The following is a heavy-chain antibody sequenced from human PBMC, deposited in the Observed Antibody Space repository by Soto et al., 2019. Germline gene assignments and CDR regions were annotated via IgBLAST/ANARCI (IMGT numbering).Heavy chain of an antibody. V-gene: IGHV4-61*01. D-gene: IGHD3-22*01. CDR1: GGSVSSGSYY. J-gene: IGHJ4*02. CDR2: IYYSGST. Sequence: QVQLQESGPGLVKPSETLSLTCTVSGGSVSSGSYYWSWIRQPPGKGLEWIGYIYYSGSTNYNPPLQSRVTISVDTSKNQFSQKLSSLTAADTAVYYCAIDAPNYYDSNDYFDDWGQGTLVTVSS. CDR3: AIDAPNYYDSNDYFDD.